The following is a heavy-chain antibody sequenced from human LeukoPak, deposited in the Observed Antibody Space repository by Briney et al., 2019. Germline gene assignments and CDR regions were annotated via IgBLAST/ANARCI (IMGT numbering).Heavy chain of an antibody. CDR3: ARAIGARWELLGAFDF. CDR1: GFTFSSYS. V-gene: IGHV3-21*01. J-gene: IGHJ3*01. D-gene: IGHD1-26*01. Sequence: PGGSLRLSCAASGFTFSSYSMNWVRQAPGKGLEWVSSISSSSSYIYYADSVKGRFTISRDNAKNSLTLQMNSLRAEDTAVYYCARAIGARWELLGAFDFWGQGTMVTVSS. CDR2: ISSSSSYI.